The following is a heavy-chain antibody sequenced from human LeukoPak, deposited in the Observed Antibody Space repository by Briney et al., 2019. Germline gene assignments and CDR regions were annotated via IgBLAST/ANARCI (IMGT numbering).Heavy chain of an antibody. Sequence: SQTLSLTCAISGDSVSSNSVTWNWIRQSPSRGPEWLGRTYYRSKWYNDYAVSVKSRITINPDTSKNQFSLQLNSVTPEDTAVYYCARDSRDGYSPFDHWGQGTLVTVSS. CDR3: ARDSRDGYSPFDH. V-gene: IGHV6-1*01. CDR2: TYYRSKWYN. J-gene: IGHJ4*02. D-gene: IGHD5-24*01. CDR1: GDSVSSNSVT.